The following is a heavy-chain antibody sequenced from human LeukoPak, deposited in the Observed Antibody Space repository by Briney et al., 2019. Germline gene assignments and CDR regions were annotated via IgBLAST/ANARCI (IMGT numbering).Heavy chain of an antibody. V-gene: IGHV4-59*12. CDR2: ISYSGST. D-gene: IGHD3-3*01. Sequence: SETLSLTCTVSGGSISSYYWTWIRQPPRKGLEWIGYISYSGSTDYNPSLKSRVTISVDTSRNQFSLSLSSVTAADTAVYYCARGYDWFDYWGQGTLVTVS. J-gene: IGHJ4*02. CDR1: GGSISSYY. CDR3: ARGYDWFDY.